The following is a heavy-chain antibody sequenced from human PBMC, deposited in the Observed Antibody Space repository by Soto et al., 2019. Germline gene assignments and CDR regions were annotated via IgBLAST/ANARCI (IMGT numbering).Heavy chain of an antibody. J-gene: IGHJ4*02. CDR2: IYYSGST. Sequence: PSETLSLTCTVSGGSISSYYWSWIRQPPGKGLEWIGYIYYSGSTNYNPSLKSRVTISVDTSKNQFSLKLSSVTAADTAVYYCARAKMVYDFDYWGQGTLVTVS. CDR3: ARAKMVYDFDY. D-gene: IGHD2-8*01. CDR1: GGSISSYY. V-gene: IGHV4-59*01.